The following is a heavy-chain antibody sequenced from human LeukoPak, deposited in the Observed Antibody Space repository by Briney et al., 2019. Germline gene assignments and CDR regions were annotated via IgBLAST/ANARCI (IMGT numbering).Heavy chain of an antibody. CDR3: AREGRGVSGPYYYYGMDV. Sequence: GRSLILSCAASGFTFSSYGMHWVRQAPGKGLEWVAVIWYDGSNKYYADSVKGRFTISRDNSKNTLYLQMNSLRAEDTAVYYCAREGRGVSGPYYYYGMDVWGQGTTVTVSS. CDR1: GFTFSSYG. V-gene: IGHV3-33*01. D-gene: IGHD2-15*01. CDR2: IWYDGSNK. J-gene: IGHJ6*02.